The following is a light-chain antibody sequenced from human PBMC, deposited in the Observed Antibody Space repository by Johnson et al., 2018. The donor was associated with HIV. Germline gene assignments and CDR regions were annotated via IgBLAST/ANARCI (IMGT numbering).Light chain of an antibody. Sequence: QSILTQPPSMSAAPGQKVTISCSGSSSNIGNNFISWYQQLPGSAPKLLIYDNNKRPSGIPDRFSGSKSGTSATLGITGLLTGDEADYYCGTWDSSLRGYVFGTVTKLTGL. CDR3: GTWDSSLRGYV. J-gene: IGLJ1*01. V-gene: IGLV1-51*01. CDR1: SSNIGNNF. CDR2: DNN.